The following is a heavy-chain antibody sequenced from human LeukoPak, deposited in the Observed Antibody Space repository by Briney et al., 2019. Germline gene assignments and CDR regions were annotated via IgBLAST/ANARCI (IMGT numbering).Heavy chain of an antibody. V-gene: IGHV3-74*01. CDR3: ARTDCSSTSCYVYAFDI. Sequence: PGGSLRLSCAGSGFTFSSYWMSWVRQAPGKGLVWVSRINSDGSSTSYADSVKGRFTISRDNAKNTLYLQMNSLRAEDTAVYYCARTDCSSTSCYVYAFDIWGQGTMVTVSS. CDR2: INSDGSST. J-gene: IGHJ3*02. CDR1: GFTFSSYW. D-gene: IGHD2-2*01.